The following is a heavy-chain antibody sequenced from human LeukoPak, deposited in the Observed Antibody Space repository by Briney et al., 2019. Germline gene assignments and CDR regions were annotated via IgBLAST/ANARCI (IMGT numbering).Heavy chain of an antibody. V-gene: IGHV4-4*07. J-gene: IGHJ5*02. Sequence: PSETLSLTCTVSGGSISSYYWSWIRQPAGKGLEWIGRIYTSGSTNYNPSLKSRVTMSVDTSKNQFSLKLSSVTAADTAVYYRARDLGRYCSSTSCTSFDPWGQGTLVTVSS. CDR1: GGSISSYY. D-gene: IGHD2-2*01. CDR3: ARDLGRYCSSTSCTSFDP. CDR2: IYTSGST.